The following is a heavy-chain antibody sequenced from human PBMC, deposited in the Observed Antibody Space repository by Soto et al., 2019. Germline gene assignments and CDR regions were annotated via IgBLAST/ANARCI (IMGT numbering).Heavy chain of an antibody. CDR2: IYYSGST. CDR3: ARGREDYDILTGPNYYYYMDV. D-gene: IGHD3-9*01. J-gene: IGHJ6*03. V-gene: IGHV4-59*01. Sequence: SETLSLTCTFSGVSISSYYWSWIRQPPGKGLEWIGYIYYSGSTNYNPSLKSRVTISVDTSKNQFSLKLSSVTAADTAVYYCARGREDYDILTGPNYYYYMDVWGKGTTVTVSS. CDR1: GVSISSYY.